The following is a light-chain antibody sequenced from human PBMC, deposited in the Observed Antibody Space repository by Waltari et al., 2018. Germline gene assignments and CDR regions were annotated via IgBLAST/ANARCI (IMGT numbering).Light chain of an antibody. CDR3: QKTYGDPL. CDR2: GGS. J-gene: IGKJ1*01. V-gene: IGKV1-39*01. Sequence: DIQMIQSPSSLSASVGDRVTITCRASQTINRYLNWYQQKPGTAPKLLIHGGSNLESGVPSRFSGSGSGTDFTLTISSLQPDDFATYYCQKTYGDPLFGPGTKVEIK. CDR1: QTINRY.